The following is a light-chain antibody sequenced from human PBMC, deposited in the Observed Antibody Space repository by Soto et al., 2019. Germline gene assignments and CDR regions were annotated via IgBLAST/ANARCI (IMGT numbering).Light chain of an antibody. V-gene: IGLV2-11*01. J-gene: IGLJ1*01. CDR3: CSYAGSSTPYV. CDR2: DVN. CDR1: SNDVGRFDY. Sequence: QSALTQPRSVSAAPGQSVTISCTGTSNDVGRFDYVSWYQQHPGKAPKVIIYDVNERPSGVPNRFSGSKSGNTASLTISGLQADDEADYYCCSYAGSSTPYVFGTGTKVTVL.